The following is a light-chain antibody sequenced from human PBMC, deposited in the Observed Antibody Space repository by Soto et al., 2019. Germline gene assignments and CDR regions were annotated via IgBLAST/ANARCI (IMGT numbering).Light chain of an antibody. CDR1: QSVGSY. J-gene: IGKJ4*01. V-gene: IGKV3-11*01. Sequence: EIVLTQSPATLSLSPGERATLSCRASQSVGSYLGWYQQKPGQAPRLLIYDASSRATGIPARFSGSGSGTDFTLTSSSLEPEDFAVYYCQQRYNWPLTFGGGTKLEIK. CDR2: DAS. CDR3: QQRYNWPLT.